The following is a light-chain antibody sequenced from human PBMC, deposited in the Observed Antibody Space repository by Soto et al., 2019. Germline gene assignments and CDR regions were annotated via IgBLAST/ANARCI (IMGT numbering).Light chain of an antibody. Sequence: QAVLTQPPSVSAAPGQKVTISCSGSSSNIGNNYVSWYQQLPGTAPKLLIYEINKRPSGIPDRFSGSKSGTSATLGITGLQTGDEADYYCGTWDSSLSARVFGTGTKLTVL. CDR2: EIN. CDR3: GTWDSSLSARV. CDR1: SSNIGNNY. J-gene: IGLJ1*01. V-gene: IGLV1-51*02.